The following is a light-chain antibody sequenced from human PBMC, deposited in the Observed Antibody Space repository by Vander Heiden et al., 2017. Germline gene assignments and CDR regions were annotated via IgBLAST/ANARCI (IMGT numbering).Light chain of an antibody. J-gene: IGKJ1*01. CDR2: GAS. V-gene: IGKV3-15*01. CDR1: QSVSSN. CDR3: QQYYKWPPWT. Sequence: ETVTTPSPATLSVSPRETATLSCRAGQSVSSNLAWYQQKPCQAPRLLIYGASTRVTGIPARFSGSGCGTEFTLTISSLQSEDFAVYYCQQYYKWPPWTFGQGTKVEIK.